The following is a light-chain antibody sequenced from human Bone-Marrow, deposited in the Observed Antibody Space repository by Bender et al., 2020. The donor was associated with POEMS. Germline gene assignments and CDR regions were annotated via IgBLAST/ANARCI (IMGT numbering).Light chain of an antibody. CDR2: SSH. J-gene: IGLJ1*01. Sequence: QSVLTQPPSASGTPGQRVTISCSGGSSNIGAHAVNWYQHLPGTAPKLLIYSSHRRPSEVPDRFSGSRSGTSASLAISGLQSEDEADYYCCSYTRRDNLHFVFGAGTKVSVL. CDR1: SSNIGAHA. CDR3: CSYTRRDNLHFV. V-gene: IGLV1-44*01.